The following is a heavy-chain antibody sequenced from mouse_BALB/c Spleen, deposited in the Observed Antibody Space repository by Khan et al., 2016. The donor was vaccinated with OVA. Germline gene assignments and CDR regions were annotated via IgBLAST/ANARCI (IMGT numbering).Heavy chain of an antibody. V-gene: IGHV2-6-1*01. J-gene: IGHJ4*01. CDR3: ARQPYYHYNIMDY. Sequence: VELVESGPGLVAPSQSLSITCTISGFSLTNYCVHWVRQPPGKGLEWLVVIWSDGSTTYNSALKSRLTISKDNSESQVFLKMNSLQTDDTAMYFCARQPYYHYNIMDYWGQGTSVTVSS. CDR1: GFSLTNYC. D-gene: IGHD2-10*01. CDR2: IWSDGST.